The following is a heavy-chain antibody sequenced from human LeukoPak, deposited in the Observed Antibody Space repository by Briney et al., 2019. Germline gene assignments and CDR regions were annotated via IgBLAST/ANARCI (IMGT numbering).Heavy chain of an antibody. CDR3: ARSPGYSSSWLNAFDI. J-gene: IGHJ3*02. CDR2: INHSGST. D-gene: IGHD6-13*01. V-gene: IGHV4-34*01. Sequence: PSETLSLTCAVYGGSFSGYYWSWIRQPPGKGLEWIGEINHSGSTNYNPSLKSRVTISVDTSKSQFSLKLSSVTAADTAVYYCARSPGYSSSWLNAFDIWGQGTMVTVSS. CDR1: GGSFSGYY.